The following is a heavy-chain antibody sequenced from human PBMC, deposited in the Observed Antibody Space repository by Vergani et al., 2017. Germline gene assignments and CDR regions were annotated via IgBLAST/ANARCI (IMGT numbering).Heavy chain of an antibody. CDR2: IWYDGSNK. D-gene: IGHD3-10*01. V-gene: IGHV3-33*01. CDR1: GFTFSSYG. CDR3: ARGRYYSDWFDP. Sequence: QVQLVESGGGVVQPGRSLRLSCAASGFTFSSYGMHWVRQAPGKGLEWVAVIWYDGSNKYYADSVKGRFTISRDNSKNTLYLQINSLRAEDTAVYYCARGRYYSDWFDPWGQGTLVTVSS. J-gene: IGHJ5*02.